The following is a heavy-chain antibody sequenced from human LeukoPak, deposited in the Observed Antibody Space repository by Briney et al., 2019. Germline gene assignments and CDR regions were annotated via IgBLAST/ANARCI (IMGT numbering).Heavy chain of an antibody. CDR2: INPSGGST. D-gene: IGHD5-12*01. J-gene: IGHJ4*02. Sequence: ASVKVSCKASGYTFTSYYMHWVRQAPGQGLEWMGIINPSGGSTSYAQKFQGRVTMTRDTSTSTVYMELSSLRSEDTAVYYSSRADGCDFFFDYWGQGTLVTVSS. V-gene: IGHV1-46*01. CDR1: GYTFTSYY. CDR3: SRADGCDFFFDY.